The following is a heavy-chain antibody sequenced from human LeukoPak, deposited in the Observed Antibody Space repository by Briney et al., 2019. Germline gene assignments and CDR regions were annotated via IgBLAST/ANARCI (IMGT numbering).Heavy chain of an antibody. CDR3: ARVHPRAQTVTTYYFDY. CDR2: IIPIFGTA. D-gene: IGHD4-17*01. CDR1: GGTFSSYA. J-gene: IGHJ4*02. V-gene: IGHV1-69*13. Sequence: GASVKVSCKASGGTFSSYAISWVRQAPGQGLEWMGGIIPIFGTANYAQKFQGRVTITADESTSTAYMELSSLRSEDTAVYYCARVHPRAQTVTTYYFDYWGQGTLVTVSS.